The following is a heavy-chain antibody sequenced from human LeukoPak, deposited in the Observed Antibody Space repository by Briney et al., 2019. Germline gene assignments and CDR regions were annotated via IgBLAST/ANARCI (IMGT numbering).Heavy chain of an antibody. J-gene: IGHJ6*02. CDR1: GFTLTNYD. Sequence: PGGSLRLSCAASGFTLTNYDMHWVRQPAGKGLEWVSTVGSAGDTYYTDSVKGRFTISRDNAKNSLYLQMNSLRAEDTAVYYCARDQYYDFWSGYYPRYYYGMDVWGQGTTVTVSS. CDR2: VGSAGDT. CDR3: ARDQYYDFWSGYYPRYYYGMDV. D-gene: IGHD3-3*01. V-gene: IGHV3-13*01.